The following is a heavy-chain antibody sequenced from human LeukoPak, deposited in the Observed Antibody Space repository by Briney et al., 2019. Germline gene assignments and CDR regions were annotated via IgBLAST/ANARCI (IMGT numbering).Heavy chain of an antibody. D-gene: IGHD1-26*01. CDR1: GGSISSSSYY. CDR3: ARNIVGPRQVDY. J-gene: IGHJ4*02. Sequence: PSETLSLTCTVSGGSISSSSYYWGWIRQPPGKALEWIGSNYYSGSTYYNPSLKSRVTISVDTSKNQFSLKLSSVTAADTAIYYCARNIVGPRQVDYWGQGTLVTVSS. V-gene: IGHV4-39*07. CDR2: NYYSGST.